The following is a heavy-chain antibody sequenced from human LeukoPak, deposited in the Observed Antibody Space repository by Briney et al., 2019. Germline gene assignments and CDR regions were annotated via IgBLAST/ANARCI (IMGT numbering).Heavy chain of an antibody. J-gene: IGHJ4*02. CDR3: AREANSDY. CDR1: GGSFSGYY. V-gene: IGHV4-34*01. CDR2: INHSGST. D-gene: IGHD2/OR15-2a*01. Sequence: SETLSLTCAVYGGSFSGYYWSWIRQPPGKGLEWIGEINHSGSTNYNPSLKSRVTISVDTSKNQFSLKLSSVTAADTAVYYCAREANSDYGAREPLAPVS.